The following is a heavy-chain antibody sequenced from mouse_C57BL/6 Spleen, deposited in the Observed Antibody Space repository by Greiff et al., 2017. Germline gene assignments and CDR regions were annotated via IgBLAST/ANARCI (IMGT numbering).Heavy chain of an antibody. D-gene: IGHD1-1*01. Sequence: QVQLQQSGAELVKPGASVKISCKASGYAFSSYWLNWVKQRPGKGLEWIGQIYPGDGDTNYNGKFKGKATLTADKSSSTAYMQLSSLTSEDSAVYFCARDGSSSLYWYFDVWGTGTTVTVSS. J-gene: IGHJ1*03. CDR3: ARDGSSSLYWYFDV. CDR1: GYAFSSYW. V-gene: IGHV1-80*01. CDR2: IYPGDGDT.